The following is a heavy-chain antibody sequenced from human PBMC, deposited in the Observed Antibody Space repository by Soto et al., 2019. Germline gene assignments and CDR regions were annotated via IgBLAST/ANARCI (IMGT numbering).Heavy chain of an antibody. CDR2: ISGSGGST. D-gene: IGHD3-16*02. V-gene: IGHV3-23*01. CDR1: GFTFSIYA. Sequence: GGSLRLSCAASGFTFSIYAMSWVRQAPGKGLEWVSVISGSGGSTYYADSVKGRFTISRDNSKNTLYLQMNSLRAEDTAVYYCAKDLEDRDWGSYRYSVGPRPKMKASKAGFFDSWGQGTLVTVSS. J-gene: IGHJ4*02. CDR3: AKDLEDRDWGSYRYSVGPRPKMKASKAGFFDS.